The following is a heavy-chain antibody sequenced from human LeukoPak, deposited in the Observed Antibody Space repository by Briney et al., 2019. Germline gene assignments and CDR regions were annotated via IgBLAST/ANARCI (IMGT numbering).Heavy chain of an antibody. CDR1: GFTFSSYA. CDR3: AKIVVVVAARGDYYFDY. D-gene: IGHD2-15*01. Sequence: GGSLRLSCAASGFTFSSYAMSWVRQAPGKALEWVSAISGSGGSTYYADSVKGRFTISRDNSKNTLYLQMNSLRAEDTAVYYCAKIVVVVAARGDYYFDYWGQGPLVTVSS. V-gene: IGHV3-23*01. CDR2: ISGSGGST. J-gene: IGHJ4*02.